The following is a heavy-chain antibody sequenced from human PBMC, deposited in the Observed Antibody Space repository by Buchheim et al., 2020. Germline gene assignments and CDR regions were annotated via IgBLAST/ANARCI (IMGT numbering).Heavy chain of an antibody. CDR1: GFTFSDYY. Sequence: QVQLVESGGGLVKPGGSLRLSCAASGFTFSDYYMTWIRQAPGKRLEWVSCISDTGTTIYYADSLRGRFTISRDNAKNSVYLQMDNLRAEDTAVYFCARDVSGYDAWGQGTL. V-gene: IGHV3-11*01. J-gene: IGHJ5*02. CDR3: ARDVSGYDA. D-gene: IGHD5-12*01. CDR2: ISDTGTTI.